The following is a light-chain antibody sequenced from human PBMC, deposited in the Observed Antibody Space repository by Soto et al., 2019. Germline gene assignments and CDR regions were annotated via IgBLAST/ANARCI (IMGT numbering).Light chain of an antibody. CDR3: QQYIQWPRYS. J-gene: IGKJ2*03. V-gene: IGKV3-15*01. CDR1: QSVSSN. Sequence: EIVMTQSPATLSVSPGERATLSCRASQSVSSNLGWYQQKPGQDPRLLIYGASSRATGIPARFSGSGSGTEFTLTISSLQSEDFAVYYCQQYIQWPRYSFGLGTKLEIK. CDR2: GAS.